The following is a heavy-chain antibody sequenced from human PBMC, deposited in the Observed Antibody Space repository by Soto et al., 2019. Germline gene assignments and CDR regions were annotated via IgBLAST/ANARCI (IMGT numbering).Heavy chain of an antibody. V-gene: IGHV2-26*01. J-gene: IGHJ6*02. CDR3: ARIVGLYSGYDYGGYYYYGMDV. D-gene: IGHD5-12*01. CDR1: GFSLSNTRMG. Sequence: QVTLKESGPVLVKPTETLTLTCTVSGFSLSNTRMGVSWIRQPPGKALEGLAHIFSNDEKAYSTSLRSRLTISKDTSKSQVVLTMTKMDPVDTATYYWARIVGLYSGYDYGGYYYYGMDVWGQGTTLTVSS. CDR2: IFSNDEK.